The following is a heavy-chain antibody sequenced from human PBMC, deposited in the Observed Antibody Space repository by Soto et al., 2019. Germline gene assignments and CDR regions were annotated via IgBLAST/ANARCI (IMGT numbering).Heavy chain of an antibody. CDR2: ISSSGSTI. J-gene: IGHJ5*02. CDR1: GFTFSDYY. Sequence: QVQLVESGGGLVKPGGSLRLSCAASGFTFSDYYMSWIRQAPGKGLEWVSYISSSGSTIYYADSVKGRFTISRDNAKNSLYLQMNSLRAEDTAVYYCARDCYSSSWYEGGGTNWFDPWGQGTLVTVSS. CDR3: ARDCYSSSWYEGGGTNWFDP. V-gene: IGHV3-11*01. D-gene: IGHD6-13*01.